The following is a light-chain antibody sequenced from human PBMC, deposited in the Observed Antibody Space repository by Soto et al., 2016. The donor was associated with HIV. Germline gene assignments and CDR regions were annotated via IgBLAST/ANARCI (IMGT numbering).Light chain of an antibody. CDR3: QQANNFPWT. V-gene: IGKV1-12*01. J-gene: IGKJ1*01. CDR1: QDISSW. CDR2: VAS. Sequence: DIQMTQSPSSVSASVGDRVTITCRASQDISSWLAWYQQKPGKASKLLIYVASSLQSGVPSRFSGSGSGTDFTLTISSLQPEDFATYYCQQANNFPWTFGQGQGGNQT.